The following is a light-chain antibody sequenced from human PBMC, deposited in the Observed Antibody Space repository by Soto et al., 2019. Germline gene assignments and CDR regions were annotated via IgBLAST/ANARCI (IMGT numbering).Light chain of an antibody. CDR3: QQANSFHIT. J-gene: IGKJ5*01. CDR2: AAS. V-gene: IGKV1-39*01. Sequence: DIQITQSPSSLSTSVVERFTITCRASQSIANYLNWYQQKPGKAPKLLIYAASSLQSGVPSRFSGSGSGTDFTLTISSLQPEDFATYYCQQANSFHITFGQGTRLEIK. CDR1: QSIANY.